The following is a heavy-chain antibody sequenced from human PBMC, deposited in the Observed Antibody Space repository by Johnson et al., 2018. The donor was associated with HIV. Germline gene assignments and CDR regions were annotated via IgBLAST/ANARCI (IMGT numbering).Heavy chain of an antibody. CDR2: IQFDGSHK. D-gene: IGHD4-11*01. CDR1: GFTFSNYG. J-gene: IGHJ3*02. V-gene: IGHV3-30*02. CDR3: AKATRDSRSAFDI. Sequence: QVQLVESGGGLVKPGGSLRLSCAASGFTFSNYGIHWVRQAPGKGLEWVTFIQFDGSHKYSADFVKGRFTISRDTSKKSVFLQMNSLRPEDTAVYYCAKATRDSRSAFDIWGQGTLVTVSS.